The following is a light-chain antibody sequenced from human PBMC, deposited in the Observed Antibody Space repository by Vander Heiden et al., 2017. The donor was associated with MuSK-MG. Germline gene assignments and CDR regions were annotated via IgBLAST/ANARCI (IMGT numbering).Light chain of an antibody. CDR3: QQCESTPRT. J-gene: IGKJ1*01. Sequence: DIQMTQSPSSLSASVGDRVTITCRASQSISSYLNWYQQKPGKAPKLLIYAASSLQSGVPSRFSGSGSVTDFTLTISRLQPEDFATYYCQQCESTPRTFGPGTKVEIK. CDR2: AAS. V-gene: IGKV1-39*01. CDR1: QSISSY.